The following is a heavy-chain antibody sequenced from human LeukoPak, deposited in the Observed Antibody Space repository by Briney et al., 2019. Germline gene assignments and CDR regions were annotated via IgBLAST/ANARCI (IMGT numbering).Heavy chain of an antibody. CDR2: ISYDGSNK. Sequence: PGRSLRLSCAASGFTFSSYGMHWVRQAPGKGLEWVAVISYDGSNKYYADSVKGRFTISRDNSKNTLYLQMNSLRAEDTAVYYCAKDTFGDTGAFDIWGQGTMVAVPS. CDR1: GFTFSSYG. V-gene: IGHV3-30*18. D-gene: IGHD3-16*01. J-gene: IGHJ3*02. CDR3: AKDTFGDTGAFDI.